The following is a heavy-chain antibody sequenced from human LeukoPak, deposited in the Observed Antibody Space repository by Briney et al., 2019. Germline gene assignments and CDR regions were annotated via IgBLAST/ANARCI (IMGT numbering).Heavy chain of an antibody. J-gene: IGHJ4*02. Sequence: GVSLRLSCAASGFTFNHYAMSWVRQAPGEGLEWVSGINHHGHTFYADSVKGRFTISGDNSKNTVFLQMNSLRADDTAEYFCARDHGSQDSGAWYVFDYWGRGTLVTVSS. CDR2: INHHGHT. D-gene: IGHD6-19*01. CDR1: GFTFNHYA. V-gene: IGHV3-23*01. CDR3: ARDHGSQDSGAWYVFDY.